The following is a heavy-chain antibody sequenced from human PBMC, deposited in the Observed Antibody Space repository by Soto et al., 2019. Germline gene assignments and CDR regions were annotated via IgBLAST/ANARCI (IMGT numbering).Heavy chain of an antibody. CDR3: AKRSPYSTGWYSPIFDY. Sequence: LRLSCVASGFSFSDYAMTWVRQAPGKGLEWVSVISESGGSTHYADSVRGRFTISRDNSENTLYLRMNSLRDDDTAVYFCAKRSPYSTGWYSPIFDYWGQGSLVTVSS. CDR1: GFSFSDYA. D-gene: IGHD2-2*01. CDR2: ISESGGST. J-gene: IGHJ4*02. V-gene: IGHV3-23*01.